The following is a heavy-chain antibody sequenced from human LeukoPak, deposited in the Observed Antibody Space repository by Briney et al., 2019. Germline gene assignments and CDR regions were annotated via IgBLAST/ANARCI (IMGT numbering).Heavy chain of an antibody. V-gene: IGHV4-59*01. CDR3: ARAVWFGELYGWFDP. CDR1: GGSFSGYY. Sequence: SETLSLTCAVYGGSFSGYYWSWIRQPPGKGLEWIGYIYYSGSTNYNPSLKSRVTISVDTSKNQFSLKLSSVTAADTAVYYCARAVWFGELYGWFDPWGQGTLVTVSS. CDR2: IYYSGST. D-gene: IGHD3-10*01. J-gene: IGHJ5*02.